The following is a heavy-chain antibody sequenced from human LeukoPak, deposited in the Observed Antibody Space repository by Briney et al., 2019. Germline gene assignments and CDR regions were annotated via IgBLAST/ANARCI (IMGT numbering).Heavy chain of an antibody. CDR3: ARDSDTVVVASHYGMDV. J-gene: IGHJ6*02. Sequence: GASVKVSCKASGYTFTSYGISWVRQAPGQGLEWMGWISAYNGNTNYAQKLQGRVTMTTDTSTSTAYMELRSLRSDDTAVYYCARDSDTVVVASHYGMDVWGQGTTVTVSS. CDR1: GYTFTSYG. V-gene: IGHV1-18*01. D-gene: IGHD2-15*01. CDR2: ISAYNGNT.